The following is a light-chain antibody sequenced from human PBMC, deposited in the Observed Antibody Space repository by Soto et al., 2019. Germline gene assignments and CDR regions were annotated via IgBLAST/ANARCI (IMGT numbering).Light chain of an antibody. V-gene: IGLV3-21*02. Sequence: LTQPPSVSVAPGQTARITCGGNDIARKTVHWYQQKPGQAPVLVVYDDDERPSGIPERFSGSNSGNTATLTISRVEAGDEADYYCQVWDISSDHHVFGTGTKVTVL. CDR3: QVWDISSDHHV. CDR1: DIARKT. J-gene: IGLJ1*01. CDR2: DDD.